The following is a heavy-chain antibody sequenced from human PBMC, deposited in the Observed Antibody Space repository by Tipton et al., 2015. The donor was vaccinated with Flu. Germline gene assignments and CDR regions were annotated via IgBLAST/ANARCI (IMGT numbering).Heavy chain of an antibody. CDR2: IYNSGST. CDR3: AREKDSRGSEYFQQ. V-gene: IGHV4-39*07. CDR1: GGSISSRSYY. D-gene: IGHD6-19*01. Sequence: TLSLTCTVSGGSISSRSYYWGWIRQPPGKGLEWIGNIYNSGSTYYNPSLKSRVTISIDTSKNLFSLRLSSVTAADTAVYHCAREKDSRGSEYFQQWGQGTLVIVSS. J-gene: IGHJ1*01.